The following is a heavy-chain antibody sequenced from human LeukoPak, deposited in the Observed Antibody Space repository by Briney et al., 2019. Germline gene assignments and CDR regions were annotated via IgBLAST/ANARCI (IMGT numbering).Heavy chain of an antibody. CDR1: GGSFSGYY. J-gene: IGHJ5*02. CDR2: INHSGST. V-gene: IGHV4-34*01. Sequence: SETLSLTCAVSGGSFSGYYWSWIRQPPGKGLEWIGEINHSGSTNYNPSLKSRVTISGDTSKNQFSLKLSSVPAAETAVYYCARGRGRITMVRGVIISQGFDPWGQGTLVTVSS. CDR3: ARGRGRITMVRGVIISQGFDP. D-gene: IGHD3-10*01.